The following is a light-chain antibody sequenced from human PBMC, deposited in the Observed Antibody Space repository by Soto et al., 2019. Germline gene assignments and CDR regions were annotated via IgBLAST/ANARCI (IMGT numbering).Light chain of an antibody. CDR1: QSVSSSY. Sequence: EIVLTQSPATRSVSPVGIGTVCFMASQSVSSSYLAWYQQKPGQAPRLLIYGASSRATGIPDRFTGSGSGTDFTLTISSLQPEDFATYFCQQSYTTPITFGQGTKVDI. CDR3: QQSYTTPIT. CDR2: GAS. J-gene: IGKJ1*01. V-gene: IGKV3D-20*02.